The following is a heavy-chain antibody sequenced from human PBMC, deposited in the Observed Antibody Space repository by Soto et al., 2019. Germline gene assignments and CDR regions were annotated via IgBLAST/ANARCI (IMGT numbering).Heavy chain of an antibody. CDR2: LSSSSSYI. D-gene: IGHD3-9*01. V-gene: IGHV3-21*01. CDR3: ARRDPMTGYYAPDW. J-gene: IGHJ4*01. Sequence: EVQLVESGGGLVKPGGSLSLSCVASGFTFSRYSMIWVRQAPGKGLEWVSSLSSSSSYIYYADSVKGRFTISRDNAKNSLYLQMNSLRAEDTAVYYCARRDPMTGYYAPDWWGHGPLVTVSS. CDR1: GFTFSRYS.